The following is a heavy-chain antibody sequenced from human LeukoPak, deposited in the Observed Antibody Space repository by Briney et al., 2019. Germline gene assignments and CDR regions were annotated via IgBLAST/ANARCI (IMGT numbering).Heavy chain of an antibody. Sequence: RPGTLSDTRVVSVGSLSSYFWSGMRQPLGRGREWMGYIYYVGKSKYSPSVKCRVTIPVDTSKNQYSLKLSSETAADTAVYYGARLYCSGGSCFDYWGQGTLVTVSS. CDR3: ARLYCSGGSCFDY. D-gene: IGHD2-15*01. V-gene: IGHV4-59*01. J-gene: IGHJ4*02. CDR1: VGSLSSYF. CDR2: IYYVGKS.